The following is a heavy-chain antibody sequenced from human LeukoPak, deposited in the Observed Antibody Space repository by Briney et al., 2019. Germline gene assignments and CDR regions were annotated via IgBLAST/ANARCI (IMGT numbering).Heavy chain of an antibody. CDR3: ARHYNYYRGALND. V-gene: IGHV4-39*01. CDR2: IYYSGST. J-gene: IGHJ4*02. D-gene: IGHD3-10*01. CDR1: GGSISSSSYY. Sequence: SETLSLTCTVSGGSISSSSYYWGWIRQPPGKGLEWIGSIYYSGSTYYNPSLKSRVTISVGTSKNQFSLKLSSVTAADTAVYYCARHYNYYRGALNDWGQGTPVTVSS.